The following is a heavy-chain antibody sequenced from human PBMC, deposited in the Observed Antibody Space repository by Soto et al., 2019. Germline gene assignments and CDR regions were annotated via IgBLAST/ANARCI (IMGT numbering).Heavy chain of an antibody. Sequence: HVQLVQSGAEVKKPGASVKVSCKASGYTFTAYYMHWLRQAPGQGLEWMGWINPNIGGTNYAQRFEVRVPVTNDLSISTTYMALGSVGSDDTAVYYCARGDLDRSGNYNAGSFPPWAQGTLVTVSS. D-gene: IGHD4-4*01. J-gene: IGHJ5*02. V-gene: IGHV1-2*02. CDR3: ARGDLDRSGNYNAGSFPP. CDR2: INPNIGGT. CDR1: GYTFTAYY.